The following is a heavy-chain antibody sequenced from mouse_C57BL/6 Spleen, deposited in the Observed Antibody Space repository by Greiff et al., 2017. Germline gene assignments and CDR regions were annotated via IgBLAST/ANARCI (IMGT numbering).Heavy chain of an antibody. V-gene: IGHV1-75*01. Sequence: QVQLQQSGPELVKPGASVKISCKASGYTFTDYYINWVKQRPGQGLEWIGWIFPGSGSTYYNEKFKGKATLTVDKSSSTSYMLLSSLTSEDSAVFFCARRGGGVTGWFAYWGQGTLVTVSA. CDR1: GYTFTDYY. CDR2: IFPGSGST. CDR3: ARRGGGVTGWFAY. J-gene: IGHJ3*01. D-gene: IGHD2-2*01.